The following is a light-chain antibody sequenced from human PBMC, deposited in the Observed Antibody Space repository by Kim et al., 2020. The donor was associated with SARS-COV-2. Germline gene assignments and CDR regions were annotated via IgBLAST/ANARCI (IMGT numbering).Light chain of an antibody. J-gene: IGLJ3*02. CDR3: QSYDSSLSGSWV. Sequence: QSVLTQPPSVSGAPGQRVTISCTGSSSNIGAGYDVHWYQQLPGTAPKVLIYGKSNRPSGVPDRFSGSKSGTSASLAITGLQAEDEADYYCQSYDSSLSGSWVFGGGTQLTVL. CDR1: SSNIGAGYD. CDR2: GKS. V-gene: IGLV1-40*01.